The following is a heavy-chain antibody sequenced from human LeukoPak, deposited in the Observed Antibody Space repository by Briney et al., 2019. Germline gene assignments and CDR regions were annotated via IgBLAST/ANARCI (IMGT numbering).Heavy chain of an antibody. CDR3: ARDLRSSGWTFRGY. D-gene: IGHD6-19*01. J-gene: IGHJ4*02. CDR2: IIPIFGTA. V-gene: IGHV1-69*13. Sequence: ASVKVSCKASGGTFSSYAISWMRQAPGQGLEWMGGIIPIFGTANYAQKFQGRVTITADESTSTAYMELSSLRSEDTAVYYCARDLRSSGWTFRGYWGQGTLVTVSS. CDR1: GGTFSSYA.